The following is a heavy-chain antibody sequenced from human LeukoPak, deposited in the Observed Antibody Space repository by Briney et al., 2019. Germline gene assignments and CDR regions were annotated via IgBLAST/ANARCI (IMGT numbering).Heavy chain of an antibody. Sequence: ASVKVSCKVSGYTLTELSMHWVRQAPGKGLEWMGGFDPEDGETIYAQKFQGRVTMTEDTSTDTAYMELSSLRSEDTAVYYCATAHSSSWNRVDYFDYWGQGTLVTVSS. CDR2: FDPEDGET. D-gene: IGHD6-13*01. CDR3: ATAHSSSWNRVDYFDY. CDR1: GYTLTELS. V-gene: IGHV1-24*01. J-gene: IGHJ4*02.